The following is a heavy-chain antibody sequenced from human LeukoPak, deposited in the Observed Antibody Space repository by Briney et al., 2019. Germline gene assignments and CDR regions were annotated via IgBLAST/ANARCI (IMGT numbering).Heavy chain of an antibody. CDR1: GFTFSSYT. D-gene: IGHD1-26*01. CDR3: ARDPYSGNYGNYYYYYMDV. V-gene: IGHV3-21*01. J-gene: IGHJ6*03. CDR2: ITTSGTYI. Sequence: GGSLRLSCAASGFTFSSYTMNWVRQAPGRALEWVSSITTSGTYIFYADSVKGRFTISRDNAKNSLYLQMNSLGPEDTAVYYCARDPYSGNYGNYYYYYMDVWGKGTTVTISS.